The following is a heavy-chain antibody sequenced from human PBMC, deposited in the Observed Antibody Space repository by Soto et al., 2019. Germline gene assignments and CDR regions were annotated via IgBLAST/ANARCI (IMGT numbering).Heavy chain of an antibody. V-gene: IGHV1-58*01. CDR1: GFTFTSSA. D-gene: IGHD3-16*01. CDR2: IVVGSGNT. Sequence: SVKVSCKASGFTFTSSAVQWVRQARGQRLEWIGWIVVGSGNTNYAQKFQERVTITRDMSTSTAYMELSSLRSEDTAVYYCAEVAGRGFWGCFGFASGGQGPLVPVPS. J-gene: IGHJ4*02. CDR3: AEVAGRGFWGCFGFAS.